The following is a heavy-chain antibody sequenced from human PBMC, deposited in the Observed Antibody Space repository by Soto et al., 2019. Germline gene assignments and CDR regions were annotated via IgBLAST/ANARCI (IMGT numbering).Heavy chain of an antibody. CDR2: IYPGDSDT. Sequence: GESLKISCKGSGYSFTSYWIGWVRQMPGKGLEWMGIIYPGDSDTRYSPSFQGQVTISADKSISTAHLQWSSLKASDTAMYYCARRAQINIVATMNYPPYSSGWYERSPPGGVDVWGQGTTVTVSS. CDR3: ARRAQINIVATMNYPPYSSGWYERSPPGGVDV. V-gene: IGHV5-51*01. J-gene: IGHJ6*02. D-gene: IGHD6-19*01. CDR1: GYSFTSYW.